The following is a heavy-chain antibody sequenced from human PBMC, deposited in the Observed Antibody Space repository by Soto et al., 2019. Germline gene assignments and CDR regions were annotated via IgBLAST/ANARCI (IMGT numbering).Heavy chain of an antibody. Sequence: SETLSLTCTVSGGSISSSSYYWGWIRQPPGKGLEWIGSIYYSGSTYYNPSLKSRVTISVDTSKNQFSLKLSSVTAADTAVYYCARSPRGYRLYYFDYWGQGTLVTVSS. V-gene: IGHV4-39*07. CDR2: IYYSGST. CDR1: GGSISSSSYY. CDR3: ARSPRGYRLYYFDY. D-gene: IGHD5-18*01. J-gene: IGHJ4*02.